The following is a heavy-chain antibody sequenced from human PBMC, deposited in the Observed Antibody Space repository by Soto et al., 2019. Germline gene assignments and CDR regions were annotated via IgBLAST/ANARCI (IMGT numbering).Heavy chain of an antibody. CDR3: AGDRQYYHFWSGYQNEGPSGMDV. CDR2: INHSGGT. V-gene: IGHV4-34*01. CDR1: GGCFSGYC. D-gene: IGHD3-3*02. J-gene: IGHJ6*02. Sequence: PSETLSLTCAVYGGCFSGYCWNWIRQAPGKGLEWIGEINHSGGTNYNSSLKSRVTISADTSKNQFSLILNSVTAADTAVYYCAGDRQYYHFWSGYQNEGPSGMDVWGQGTTVTVSS.